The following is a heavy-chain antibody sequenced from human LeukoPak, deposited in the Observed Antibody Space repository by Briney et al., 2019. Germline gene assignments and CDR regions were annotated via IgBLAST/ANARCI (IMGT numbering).Heavy chain of an antibody. D-gene: IGHD3-22*01. J-gene: IGHJ1*01. Sequence: ASVKVSCKASGGTFSSYAISWVRQAPGQGLEWMGRIIPILGIANYAQKFQGRVTITADKSTSTAYMGLSSLRSEDTAVYYCARNYYDSSGLEYFQHWGQGTLVTVSS. CDR2: IIPILGIA. CDR1: GGTFSSYA. CDR3: ARNYYDSSGLEYFQH. V-gene: IGHV1-69*04.